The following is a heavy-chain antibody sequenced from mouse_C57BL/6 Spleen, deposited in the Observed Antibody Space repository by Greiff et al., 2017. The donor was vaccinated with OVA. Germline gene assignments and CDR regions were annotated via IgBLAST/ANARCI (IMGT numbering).Heavy chain of an antibody. CDR2: INPNNGGT. Sequence: EVKLMESGPELVKPGASVKIPCKASGYTFTDYNMDWVKQSHGKSLEWIGDINPNNGGTIYNQKFKGKATLTVDKSSSTAYMELRSLTSEDTAVYYCARKNRMVTPCAYWGQGTLVTVSA. D-gene: IGHD2-3*01. J-gene: IGHJ3*01. CDR1: GYTFTDYN. V-gene: IGHV1-18*01. CDR3: ARKNRMVTPCAY.